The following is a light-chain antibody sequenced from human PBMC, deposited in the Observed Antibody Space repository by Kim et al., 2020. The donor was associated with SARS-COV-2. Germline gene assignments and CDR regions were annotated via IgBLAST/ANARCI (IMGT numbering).Light chain of an antibody. V-gene: IGKV3-20*01. CDR3: QQYDSSPLT. J-gene: IGKJ4*01. Sequence: SRGERATLACRARQSVRNNYLAWYQQKPGQAPRLRSYGASSRAAGIPDRFSGGGSGTNFTLTLSRLEPEDFAVYYCQQYDSSPLTFGGGTKVDIK. CDR2: GAS. CDR1: QSVRNNY.